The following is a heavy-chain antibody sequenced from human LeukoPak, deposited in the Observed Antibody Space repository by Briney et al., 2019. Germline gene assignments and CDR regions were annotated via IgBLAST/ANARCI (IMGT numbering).Heavy chain of an antibody. CDR2: NNPNSGGT. J-gene: IGHJ3*02. Sequence: ASVKVSCKASGNTFTDYYIHWVRQAPGQGFEWMGWNNPNSGGTNYAQKFQGRVTMTRDTSITTAYMELSRLRSDDTAVYCCATLDAFDIWGQGTMVTVSS. CDR3: ATLDAFDI. CDR1: GNTFTDYY. V-gene: IGHV1-2*02.